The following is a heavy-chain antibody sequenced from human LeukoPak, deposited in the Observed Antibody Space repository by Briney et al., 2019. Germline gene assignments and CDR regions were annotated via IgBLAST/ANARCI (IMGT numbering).Heavy chain of an antibody. D-gene: IGHD3-9*01. CDR1: GGSFSDYY. J-gene: IGHJ6*02. CDR2: INQGGST. CDR3: AKAGLRFFDWSQNYYYAMDV. V-gene: IGHV4-34*01. Sequence: SETLSLTCAVFGGSFSDYYWKWIRQPPGKGLEWIGEINQGGSTDYNPSLKSRVTISVDTSKKQFSLNLSSVTAADTAVYYCAKAGLRFFDWSQNYYYAMDVWGQGTTVTVSS.